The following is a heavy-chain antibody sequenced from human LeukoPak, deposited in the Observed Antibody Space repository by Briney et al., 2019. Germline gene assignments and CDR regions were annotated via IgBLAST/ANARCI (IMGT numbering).Heavy chain of an antibody. J-gene: IGHJ4*02. CDR3: ARHHVGGTYYFDY. V-gene: IGHV4-39*01. D-gene: IGHD1-7*01. CDR2: IYYSGST. CDR1: GGSISSSNYY. Sequence: SETLSLTCTVSGGSISSSNYYWGWIRQPPGKGLEWIGSIYYSGSTYYNPSLKSRVTISVDTSKNQFSLKLSSVTAADTAMYYCARHHVGGTYYFDYWGQGTLVTVSS.